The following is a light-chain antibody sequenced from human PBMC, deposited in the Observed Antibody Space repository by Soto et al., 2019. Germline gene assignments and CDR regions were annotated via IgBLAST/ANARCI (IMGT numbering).Light chain of an antibody. CDR1: QSVTSN. CDR3: QQYNNWPRT. Sequence: MTQSPSTLSASVGDRVTITCRASQSVTSNLAWYQHKPGQAPRLLIYGASTRATGIPARFSGSGSGTEFTLTINSLQSEDFAVYYCQQYNNWPRTFGQGTKVDIK. CDR2: GAS. J-gene: IGKJ1*01. V-gene: IGKV3-15*01.